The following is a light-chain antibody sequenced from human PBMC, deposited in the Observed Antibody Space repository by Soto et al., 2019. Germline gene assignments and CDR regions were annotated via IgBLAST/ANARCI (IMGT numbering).Light chain of an antibody. CDR1: QSVISNY. V-gene: IGKV3-20*01. CDR3: QQYGSSPTT. Sequence: ETVLTQSPGTLSLSPGETATLSCRASQSVISNYLAWYQQKPDQAPRLLIFRASNRATGIPERFSGSGSGTDFTLSISRLEPEDFAVYYCQQYGSSPTTFGQGTKVDIK. J-gene: IGKJ1*01. CDR2: RAS.